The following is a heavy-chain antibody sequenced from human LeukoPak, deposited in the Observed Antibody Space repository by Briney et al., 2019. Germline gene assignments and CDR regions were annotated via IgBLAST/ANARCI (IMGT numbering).Heavy chain of an antibody. D-gene: IGHD5-12*01. CDR2: ITPMYGTT. J-gene: IGHJ4*02. CDR1: GDTLSSDA. Sequence: ASVKVSCKTSGDTLSSDAVNWVRQAPGQGLEWMGGITPMYGTTIFAQNFQGRLTITWDDSTSTGYMDLTTLKSEDTAVYYCATLAYSGFGPRSDSDYWGQGTLVTVSS. V-gene: IGHV1-69*13. CDR3: ATLAYSGFGPRSDSDY.